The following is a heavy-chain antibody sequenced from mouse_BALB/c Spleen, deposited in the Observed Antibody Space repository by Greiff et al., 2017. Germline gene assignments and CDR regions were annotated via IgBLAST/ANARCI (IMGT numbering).Heavy chain of an antibody. CDR1: GFSLTDYG. V-gene: IGHV2-6-5*01. CDR3: GKRGTTTPHFDV. CDR2: IWGGGST. J-gene: IGHJ1*01. D-gene: IGHD1-1*01. Sequence: QVQLQQSGPGLVAPSQSLSITCTVSGFSLTDYGVSWIRQPPGKGLEWLGVIWGGGSTYYNSVLKSRLSISKDNSKSQVFLKMNSLQTDDTAMYYCGKRGTTTPHFDVWGAGTTVTVSS.